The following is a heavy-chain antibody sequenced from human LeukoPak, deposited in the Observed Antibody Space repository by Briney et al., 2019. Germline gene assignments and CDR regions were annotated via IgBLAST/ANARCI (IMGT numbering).Heavy chain of an antibody. CDR3: ARVGYGYRYYYYMDV. D-gene: IGHD5-18*01. Sequence: GGSLRLSCAASGFTFDDYGMSWVRQAPGKGLEWVSGINWNGGSTGYADSVKGRFTISRDNAKNSLYLQMNSLRAEDTALYYCARVGYGYRYYYYMDVWGKGTTVTVSS. CDR1: GFTFDDYG. J-gene: IGHJ6*03. V-gene: IGHV3-20*04. CDR2: INWNGGST.